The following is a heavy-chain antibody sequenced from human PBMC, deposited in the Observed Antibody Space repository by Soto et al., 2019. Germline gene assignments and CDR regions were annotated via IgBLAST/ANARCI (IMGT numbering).Heavy chain of an antibody. J-gene: IGHJ4*02. CDR3: ATSRLSIAVAGETEYYFDY. Sequence: ASVKVSFKAYGYLFTGYYMHWVRQAPGQGLEWMGWMNPNSGDTNYTQKFHGWVTMTRDTSISTAYMELSRLRSDDTAVYYCATSRLSIAVAGETEYYFDYWGQGTTVTVSS. V-gene: IGHV1-2*04. CDR2: MNPNSGDT. D-gene: IGHD6-19*01. CDR1: GYLFTGYY.